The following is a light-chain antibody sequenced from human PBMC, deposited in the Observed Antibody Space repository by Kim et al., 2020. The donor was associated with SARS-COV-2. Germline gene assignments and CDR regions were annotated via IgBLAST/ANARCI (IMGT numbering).Light chain of an antibody. CDR2: DAS. V-gene: IGKV3-20*01. CDR3: QQYGTSPCT. J-gene: IGKJ2*02. CDR1: QSVASEY. Sequence: LSPGETATLSCRASQSVASEYLAWYQQKPGQAPRLLIFDASTRASGISDRFSGSGSGTDFFLTISRLEPEGFAVYFCQQYGTSPCTFGQGTKLEI.